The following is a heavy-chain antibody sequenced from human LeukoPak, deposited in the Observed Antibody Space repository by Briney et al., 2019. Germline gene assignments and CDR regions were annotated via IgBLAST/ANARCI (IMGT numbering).Heavy chain of an antibody. V-gene: IGHV1-18*01. CDR1: GYTFIDYG. D-gene: IGHD6-13*01. CDR2: ISTYNGHT. J-gene: IGHJ4*02. CDR3: ARDAAAAGPFGY. Sequence: ASVKVSCKAPGYTFIDYGVSWVRQAPGQGLEWVGWISTYNGHTYYAQKLQGRVTMTTDKSTSTAYMELRSLRSDDTAVYYCARDAAAAGPFGYWGQGTVVTVSS.